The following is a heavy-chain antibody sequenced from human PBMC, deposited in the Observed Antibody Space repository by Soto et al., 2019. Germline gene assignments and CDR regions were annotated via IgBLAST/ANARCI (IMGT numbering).Heavy chain of an antibody. D-gene: IGHD2-15*01. CDR3: ASLGYCSGGSRYSYPYYYYGMDV. Sequence: QVQLVQSGAEVKKPGSSVKVSCKASGGTFSSYAISWVRQAPGQGLEWMGGIIPIFGTANYAQKFQGRVTITADESTSTAYMELSSLRSEDTAVYYCASLGYCSGGSRYSYPYYYYGMDVWGQGTTVTVSS. J-gene: IGHJ6*02. CDR2: IIPIFGTA. CDR1: GGTFSSYA. V-gene: IGHV1-69*01.